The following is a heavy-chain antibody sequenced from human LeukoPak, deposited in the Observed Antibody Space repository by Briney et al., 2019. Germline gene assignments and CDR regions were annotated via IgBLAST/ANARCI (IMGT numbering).Heavy chain of an antibody. CDR3: ACLTTADAFDI. V-gene: IGHV4-59*01. Sequence: SETLSLTCTVSGGSINSYYWSWIRQPPGKGLEWIGYIYDSGSTNYNPSLESRVTISVDTSNNQFSLKLSSVTAADTAVYYCACLTTADAFDIWGQGTMVTVSS. CDR1: GGSINSYY. D-gene: IGHD3-22*01. J-gene: IGHJ3*02. CDR2: IYDSGST.